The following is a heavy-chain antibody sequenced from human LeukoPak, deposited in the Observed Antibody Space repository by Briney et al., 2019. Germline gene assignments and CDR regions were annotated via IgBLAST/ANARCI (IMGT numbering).Heavy chain of an antibody. J-gene: IGHJ4*02. CDR3: ARDMGYDSSGPGARGDY. CDR2: TYYRSKWYN. D-gene: IGHD3-22*01. Sequence: SQTLSLTCAISGDSVSSNSAAWNWIRQSPSRGLEWLGRTYYRSKWYNDYAVSVKSRITINPDTSKNQFSLKLSSVTAADTAVYYCARDMGYDSSGPGARGDYWGQGTLVTVSS. CDR1: GDSVSSNSAA. V-gene: IGHV6-1*01.